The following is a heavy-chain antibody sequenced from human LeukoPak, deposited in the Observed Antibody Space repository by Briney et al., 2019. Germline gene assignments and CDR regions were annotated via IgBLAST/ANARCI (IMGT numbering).Heavy chain of an antibody. CDR3: ARDDYRGVTNFDP. J-gene: IGHJ5*02. CDR1: GGSISPYF. V-gene: IGHV4-59*01. Sequence: SETLSLTCTVSGGSISPYFWSWIRQPPGKGLEWIGYISYTGSTNYNPSLKTRVTISVDTSMKQFSLQLTSVTAADTAVYYCARDDYRGVTNFDPWGQGTLVTVSS. CDR2: ISYTGST. D-gene: IGHD3-10*01.